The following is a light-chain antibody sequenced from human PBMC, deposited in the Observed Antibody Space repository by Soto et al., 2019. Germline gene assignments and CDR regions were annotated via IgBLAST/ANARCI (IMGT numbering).Light chain of an antibody. CDR3: GADHGSGSNFVYV. V-gene: IGLV9-49*01. CDR2: GGTGGIVG. Sequence: QPVLTQPPSASASLGASVTLTCTLSSGYSNYKVDWYQQRPGKGPRFVMRGGTGGIVGSKGDGIPDRFSVLGSGLNRYLTIKNIQEEDESDYHCGADHGSGSNFVYVFGTGTQLTVL. CDR1: SGYSNYK. J-gene: IGLJ1*01.